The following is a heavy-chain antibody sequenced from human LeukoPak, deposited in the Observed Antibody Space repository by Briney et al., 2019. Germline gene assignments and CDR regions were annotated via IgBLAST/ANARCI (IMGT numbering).Heavy chain of an antibody. CDR3: ARGLSFEAYDI. D-gene: IGHD2-21*01. Sequence: SETLSLTCTVSGGSISSYYWGWIRQPPGKGLEWIGSMYYSGSTYYNPSLKSRVAISVDTSKNQFSLKLNSVTAADTAVYYCARGLSFEAYDIWGQGTMVSVSS. CDR2: MYYSGST. CDR1: GGSISSYY. J-gene: IGHJ3*02. V-gene: IGHV4-39*01.